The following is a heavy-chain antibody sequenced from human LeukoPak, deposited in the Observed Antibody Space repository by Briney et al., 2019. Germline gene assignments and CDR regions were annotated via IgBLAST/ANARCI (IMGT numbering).Heavy chain of an antibody. J-gene: IGHJ4*02. Sequence: SSETLSLTCGASGGSFSDYYWSWIRQPPGKGLEWIGEIIRSGATSSSPSLKSRVTISMDPSKNQFSLRLSSVTAADTAVYYCARGRFSVYYFDYWGQGSLVTVSS. CDR1: GGSFSDYY. CDR3: ARGRFSVYYFDY. V-gene: IGHV4-34*01. D-gene: IGHD3-3*02. CDR2: IIRSGAT.